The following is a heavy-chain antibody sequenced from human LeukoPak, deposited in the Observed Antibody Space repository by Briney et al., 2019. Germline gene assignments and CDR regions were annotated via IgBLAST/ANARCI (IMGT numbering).Heavy chain of an antibody. J-gene: IGHJ4*02. CDR2: ISGSGGST. V-gene: IGHV3-23*01. Sequence: GGSLGLSCAASGFTFSNYDMSWVRQAPGKGLEGVSAISGSGGSTYYADSVKGRFTISRDNSKNTLYLQMNSLRAEDTAVYYCAKDLSSGWPTNFDYWGQGTLVTVSS. CDR3: AKDLSSGWPTNFDY. D-gene: IGHD6-19*01. CDR1: GFTFSNYD.